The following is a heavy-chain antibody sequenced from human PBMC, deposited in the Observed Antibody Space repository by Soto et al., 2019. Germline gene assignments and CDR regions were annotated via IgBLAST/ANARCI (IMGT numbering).Heavy chain of an antibody. CDR2: INSDGSIT. D-gene: IGHD2-2*01. J-gene: IGHJ5*02. V-gene: IGHV3-74*01. Sequence: GGSLRLSCAASGFTFSNNWMTWVRQGPGKGLVCVSRINSDGSITNYADSVKGRFTISRDNAKNTLYLQMNSLRVEDAAIYYCATYASWGQGTLVTVSS. CDR1: GFTFSNNW. CDR3: ATYAS.